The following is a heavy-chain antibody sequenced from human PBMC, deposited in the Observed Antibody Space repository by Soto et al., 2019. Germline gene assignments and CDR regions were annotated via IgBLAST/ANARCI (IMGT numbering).Heavy chain of an antibody. Sequence: SETLSLTCAVYGGSFSGYYWSWIRQPPGKGLEWIGEINHSGSTNYNPSLKSRVTISVDTSKNQFSLKLSSVTAADTAVYYCAREGEMATIWGQGTLVTVSS. CDR2: INHSGST. J-gene: IGHJ4*02. V-gene: IGHV4-34*01. CDR3: AREGEMATI. D-gene: IGHD5-12*01. CDR1: GGSFSGYY.